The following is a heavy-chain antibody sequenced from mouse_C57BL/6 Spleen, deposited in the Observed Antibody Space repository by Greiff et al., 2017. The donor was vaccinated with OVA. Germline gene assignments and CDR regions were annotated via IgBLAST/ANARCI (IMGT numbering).Heavy chain of an antibody. V-gene: IGHV5-16*01. CDR1: GFTFSDYY. CDR2: INYDGSST. Sequence: EVQVVESEGGLVQPGSSMKLSCTASGFTFSDYYMAWVRQVPEKGLEWVANINYDGSSTYYLDSLKSRFIISRDNAKNILYLQMSSLKSEDTATYYCAREEDYYGSSSAWFAYWGQGTLVTVSA. D-gene: IGHD1-1*01. CDR3: AREEDYYGSSSAWFAY. J-gene: IGHJ3*01.